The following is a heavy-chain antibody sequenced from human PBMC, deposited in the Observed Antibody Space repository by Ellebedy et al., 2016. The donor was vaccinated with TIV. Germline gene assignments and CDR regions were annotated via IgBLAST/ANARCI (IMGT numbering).Heavy chain of an antibody. Sequence: GGSLRLXXAASGFTLSRNAMTWVRQAPGKGLEWVSAFEVSNDNTHYADSVMGRFTISRDTSRNTLFLQMNSLTVGDTAVYYCAKDVFRWALDSWGQGTLVTVSS. CDR2: FEVSNDNT. CDR3: AKDVFRWALDS. D-gene: IGHD3-10*02. V-gene: IGHV3-23*01. CDR1: GFTLSRNA. J-gene: IGHJ4*02.